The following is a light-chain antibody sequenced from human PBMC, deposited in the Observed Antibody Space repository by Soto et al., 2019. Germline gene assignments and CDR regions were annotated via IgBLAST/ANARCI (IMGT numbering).Light chain of an antibody. CDR2: GAS. Sequence: IVMAQSSDTLYVSPGKGATLSCRASQSVRTKLAWYQQKAGQAPRLLIYGASTRATGIPDRFSGSGSGTEFTLAIRSLQSEDVAVYYCQQYNSWPPISFGQGIRREI. V-gene: IGKV3-15*01. J-gene: IGKJ5*01. CDR1: QSVRTK. CDR3: QQYNSWPPIS.